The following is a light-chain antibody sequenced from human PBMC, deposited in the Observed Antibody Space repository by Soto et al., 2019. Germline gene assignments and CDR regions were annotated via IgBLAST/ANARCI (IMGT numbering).Light chain of an antibody. CDR1: STDVGGYDY. CDR2: EVN. V-gene: IGLV2-8*01. CDR3: SSYAGSNNYV. Sequence: QSVLTQFPSASVSPGQSVTISCTGTSTDVGGYDYVSWYQQHPGKAPKLIIYEVNKRPSGVPDRFSGSKSGNTASLTVSGLQADDEADYYCSSYAGSNNYVFGTGTKVTVL. J-gene: IGLJ1*01.